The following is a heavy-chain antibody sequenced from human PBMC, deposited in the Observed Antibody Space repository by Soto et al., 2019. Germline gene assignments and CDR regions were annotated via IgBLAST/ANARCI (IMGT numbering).Heavy chain of an antibody. D-gene: IGHD1-26*01. V-gene: IGHV3-33*08. CDR3: ARDGVGATTFFGFLDY. Sequence: QVQLVESGGGVVQPGGSLRLSCAASASIFKGHGMHWVRQAPGKGLEWVAIIRFDGSDEHYGDSVEGRFTISRDNSKNMLYLQMHSLRVEDTAFYYCARDGVGATTFFGFLDYWGQGTLVTVSS. CDR1: ASIFKGHG. J-gene: IGHJ4*02. CDR2: IRFDGSDE.